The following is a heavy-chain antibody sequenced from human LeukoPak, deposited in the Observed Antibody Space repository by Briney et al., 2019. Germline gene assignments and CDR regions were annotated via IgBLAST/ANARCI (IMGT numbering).Heavy chain of an antibody. J-gene: IGHJ4*02. D-gene: IGHD3-22*01. CDR3: TREDYDSSGYFQLLVY. CDR2: IRSKAYGGTT. CDR1: GFTFGDYA. Sequence: SLRLSCTASGFTFGDYAMSWVRQAPGKGLEWVGFIRSKAYGGTTEYAASVKGRFTISRDDSKSIAYLQMNSLKTEDTAVYYCTREDYDSSGYFQLLVYWGQGTLVTVSS. V-gene: IGHV3-49*04.